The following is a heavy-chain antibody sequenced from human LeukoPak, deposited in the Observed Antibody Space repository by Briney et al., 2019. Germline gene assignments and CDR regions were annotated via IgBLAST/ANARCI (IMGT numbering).Heavy chain of an antibody. V-gene: IGHV1-46*02. CDR1: GYTLNSYY. CDR2: INIVGFSK. CDR3: ARDQTPDGMDV. J-gene: IGHJ6*02. Sequence: AAVKVSCMPSGYTLNSYYMHWVRPAPGQGVEWMGIINIVGFSKRLEQQFQGRVTMTSDTSTSTVYMELSSLRSEDTAVYYCARDQTPDGMDVWGQGATVTVSS.